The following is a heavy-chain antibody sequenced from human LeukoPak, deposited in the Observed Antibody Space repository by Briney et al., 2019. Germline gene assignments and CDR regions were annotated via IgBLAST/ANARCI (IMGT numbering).Heavy chain of an antibody. CDR2: LVYDARS. CDR1: GFPFSSYG. J-gene: IGHJ4*02. CDR3: ARDLSAAFDF. Sequence: PGGSLRLSCAASGFPFSSYGMHWVRQAPGKGLERVARLVYDARSDYANSVKGRFSISRDGSKNTLFLDMSNLRVEDTALYYCARDLSAAFDFWGQGVLVTVSS. V-gene: IGHV3-33*01. D-gene: IGHD6-25*01.